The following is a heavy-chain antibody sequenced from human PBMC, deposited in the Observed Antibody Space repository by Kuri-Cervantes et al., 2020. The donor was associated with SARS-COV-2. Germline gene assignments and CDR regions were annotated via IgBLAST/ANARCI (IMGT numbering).Heavy chain of an antibody. J-gene: IGHJ6*03. CDR1: GGSISSSSYY. V-gene: IGHV4-39*01. D-gene: IGHD1-26*01. Sequence: SETLSLTCTVSGGSISSSSYYWGWIRQPPGKVLEWIGSIYYSGSTYYNPSLKSRVTISVDTSKNQFSLKLSSVTAADTAVYYCARSGSYPYYYYYMDVWGKGTTVTVSS. CDR2: IYYSGST. CDR3: ARSGSYPYYYYYMDV.